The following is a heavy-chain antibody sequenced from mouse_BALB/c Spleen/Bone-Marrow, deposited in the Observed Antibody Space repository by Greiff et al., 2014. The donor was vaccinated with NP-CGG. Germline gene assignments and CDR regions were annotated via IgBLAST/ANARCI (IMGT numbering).Heavy chain of an antibody. V-gene: IGHV1S130*01. Sequence: QVQLKESWSVVGRAGASGELSCQGFCYTFTSSWEHWGKQRPGPGLEWIGEIHPKSGNTNYNEKFKGKATLTVDTSSSTAYVDLSSLTSEDSAVYYCARSGFDYWGQGTTLTVSS. J-gene: IGHJ2*01. CDR2: IHPKSGNT. CDR1: CYTFTSSW. D-gene: IGHD3-2*02. CDR3: ARSGFDY.